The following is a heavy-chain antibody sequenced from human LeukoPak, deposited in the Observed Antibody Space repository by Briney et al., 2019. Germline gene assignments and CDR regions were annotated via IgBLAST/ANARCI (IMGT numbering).Heavy chain of an antibody. V-gene: IGHV4-59*01. CDR3: ARVPYYYDSSNDYSGYFDY. CDR1: GGSIGNY. CDR2: IYDSGST. J-gene: IGHJ4*02. D-gene: IGHD3-22*01. Sequence: SETLSLTCTVSGGSIGNYWSWIRQPPGKGLEWIGYIYDSGSTNYNPSLKSRVTISVDTSKNQFSLKLSSVTAADTAVYYCARVPYYYDSSNDYSGYFDYWGQGTLVTVSS.